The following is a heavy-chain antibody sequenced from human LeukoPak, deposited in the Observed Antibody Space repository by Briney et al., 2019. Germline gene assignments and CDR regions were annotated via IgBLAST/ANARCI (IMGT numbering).Heavy chain of an antibody. V-gene: IGHV3-53*01. CDR1: GFTVSSNY. CDR2: IYSGGST. D-gene: IGHD2-15*01. CDR3: ARDTYCSGGSCYDHFDY. Sequence: GGSLRLSCAASGFTVSSNYMSWVRQAPGKGLEWVSVIYSGGSTYYADSVKGRFTISRDNSKNTLYLQMNSLRAEDTAVYYCARDTYCSGGSCYDHFDYWGQGTLVTVSS. J-gene: IGHJ4*02.